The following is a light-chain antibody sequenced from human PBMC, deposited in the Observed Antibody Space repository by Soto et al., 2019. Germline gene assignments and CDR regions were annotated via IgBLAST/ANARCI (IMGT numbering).Light chain of an antibody. CDR3: AAWDDSLNGFV. V-gene: IGLV1-44*01. CDR2: TVN. J-gene: IGLJ1*01. Sequence: QSVVTQPPSASGTPRQRVSISCSGSSSSIGTYTVNWYQLLPGNAPKPQIYTVNQRLSGVPDRFSGSKSGTSASLAISGLQSEDEADYYCAAWDDSLNGFVFGTGTKVTVL. CDR1: SSSIGTYT.